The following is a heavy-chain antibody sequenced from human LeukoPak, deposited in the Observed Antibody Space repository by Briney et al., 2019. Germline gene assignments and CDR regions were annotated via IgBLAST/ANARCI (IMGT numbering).Heavy chain of an antibody. CDR1: GGSISSSSYY. Sequence: SETLSLTCTVSGGSISSSSYYWGWIRQPPGKGLEWIGSIYYSGSTYYNPSLKSRVTISVDTSKNQFSLKLSSVTAADTAVYYCARDPKRITMIVVVTKGGFDYWGQGTLVTVSS. CDR3: ARDPKRITMIVVVTKGGFDY. D-gene: IGHD3-22*01. CDR2: IYYSGST. V-gene: IGHV4-39*07. J-gene: IGHJ4*02.